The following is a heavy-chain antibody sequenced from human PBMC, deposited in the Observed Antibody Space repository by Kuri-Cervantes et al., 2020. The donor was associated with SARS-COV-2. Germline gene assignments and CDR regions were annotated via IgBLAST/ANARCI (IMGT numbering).Heavy chain of an antibody. D-gene: IGHD6-6*01. CDR1: GYTFTGYY. Sequence: ASVKVSCKASGYTFTGYYMHWVRQAPGQGLEWMGRINPNSGGTNYAQKFQGRVTMTRDTSISTAYMELSSLRSEDTAVYYCATDFGYSSSSHADYWGQGTLVTVSS. J-gene: IGHJ4*02. CDR2: INPNSGGT. V-gene: IGHV1-2*06. CDR3: ATDFGYSSSSHADY.